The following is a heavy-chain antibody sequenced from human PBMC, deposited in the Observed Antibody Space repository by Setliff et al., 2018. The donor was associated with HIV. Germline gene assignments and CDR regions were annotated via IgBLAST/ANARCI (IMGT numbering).Heavy chain of an antibody. D-gene: IGHD2-2*03. V-gene: IGHV4-34*01. CDR3: ARGYGSWDY. CDR2: INHSGST. CDR1: GGSFTTYY. J-gene: IGHJ4*02. Sequence: SETLSLTCGVYGGSFTTYYWTWIRQPPGKGLEWLGEINHSGSTNYNSSLKSRVTISVDTSMNQFSLKLSSVTAADTAIYYCARGYGSWDYWGQGILVTVSS.